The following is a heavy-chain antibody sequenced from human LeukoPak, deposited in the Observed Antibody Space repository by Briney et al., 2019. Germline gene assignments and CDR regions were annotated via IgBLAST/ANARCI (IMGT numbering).Heavy chain of an antibody. D-gene: IGHD5-18*01. V-gene: IGHV3-30-3*01. Sequence: GTSLRLSCEASGFTFTRNAMHWVRQAPVKGLEWVAVTSYDGINKYYADSVKGRFTISRDNSRNTLYLQMSSLTVEDTAVYYCARVGGGYSYDSQGDYWGQGTLVTVSS. J-gene: IGHJ4*02. CDR1: GFTFTRNA. CDR2: TSYDGINK. CDR3: ARVGGGYSYDSQGDY.